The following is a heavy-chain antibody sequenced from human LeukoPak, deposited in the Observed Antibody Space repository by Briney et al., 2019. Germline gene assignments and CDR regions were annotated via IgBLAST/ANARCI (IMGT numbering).Heavy chain of an antibody. J-gene: IGHJ4*02. V-gene: IGHV3-23*01. CDR3: AKPAYYSDSGSFPTQYYFDY. Sequence: PGGSLRLSCAASGFTFSSYAMSWVRQAPGKGLEWVSAISGSGGSTYCADSVKGRFTISRDNSKNTLYLQMRSLRADDTALFYCAKPAYYSDSGSFPTQYYFDYWGQGTLVTVSS. CDR2: ISGSGGST. D-gene: IGHD3-10*01. CDR1: GFTFSSYA.